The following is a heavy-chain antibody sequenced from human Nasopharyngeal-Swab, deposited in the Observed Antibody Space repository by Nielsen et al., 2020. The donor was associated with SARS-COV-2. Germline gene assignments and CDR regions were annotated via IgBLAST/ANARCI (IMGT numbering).Heavy chain of an antibody. CDR2: ISSSSSYI. CDR3: ARDRGGNDPFDI. D-gene: IGHD3-10*01. Sequence: GESLKISCAASGFTFSSYSMNWVRQAPGKGLEWVSSISSSSSYIYYADSVKGRFTISRDNAKNSLYLQMNSLRAEDTAVYYCARDRGGNDPFDIWGQGTMVTVSS. V-gene: IGHV3-21*01. J-gene: IGHJ3*02. CDR1: GFTFSSYS.